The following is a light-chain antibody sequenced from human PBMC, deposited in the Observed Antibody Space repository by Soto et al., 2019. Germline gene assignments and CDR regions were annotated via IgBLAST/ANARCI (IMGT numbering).Light chain of an antibody. CDR2: DVN. Sequence: QSVLTQPASVSGSPGQSITISCTGTSSDIGIYNFVSWYQQHPGKAPKLIIYDVNNRPSGVSNRFSGSKSDHTASLTISGLQSEDEADYYCSSYKDSSTLVVFGGGTKLTVL. V-gene: IGLV2-14*01. CDR3: SSYKDSSTLVV. J-gene: IGLJ2*01. CDR1: SSDIGIYNF.